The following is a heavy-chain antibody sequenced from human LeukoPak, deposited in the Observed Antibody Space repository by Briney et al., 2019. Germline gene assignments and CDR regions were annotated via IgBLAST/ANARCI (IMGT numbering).Heavy chain of an antibody. J-gene: IGHJ5*02. CDR3: ARVEGHRVWRDWFDP. CDR1: GGSISSSSYY. Sequence: PSETLSLTCAVSGGSISSSSYYWGWIRQPPGKGLEWIGSIYYSGSTYYNPSLKSRVTISVDTSKNQFSLKLSSVTAADTAVYYCARVEGHRVWRDWFDPWGQGTLVTVSS. D-gene: IGHD2-21*01. V-gene: IGHV4-39*07. CDR2: IYYSGST.